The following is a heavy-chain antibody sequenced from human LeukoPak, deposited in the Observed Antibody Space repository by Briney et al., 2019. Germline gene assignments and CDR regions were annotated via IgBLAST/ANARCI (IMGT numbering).Heavy chain of an antibody. CDR2: ISSGGGTM. J-gene: IGHJ4*02. Sequence: PGGSLRLSCAASGFTFSSYEVNWVRQAPGKGLEWVSYISSGGGTMFYADSVKGRFTISRDNAKNSLYLQIYSLRAEDTANYYCARGGSTYSRRYFDYWGQGTLVTVSP. V-gene: IGHV3-48*03. CDR3: ARGGSTYSRRYFDY. CDR1: GFTFSSYE. D-gene: IGHD2-15*01.